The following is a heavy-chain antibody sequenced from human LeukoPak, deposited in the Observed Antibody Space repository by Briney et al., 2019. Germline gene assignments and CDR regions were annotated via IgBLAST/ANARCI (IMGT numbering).Heavy chain of an antibody. CDR1: GYTFTGYY. CDR2: INPNSGGT. D-gene: IGHD1-26*01. J-gene: IGHJ4*02. V-gene: IGHV1-2*02. CDR3: ARWGVGATTSSYFDY. Sequence: ASVKVSCKASGYTFTGYYMHWVRQAPGQGLEWMGWINPNSGGTNYAQKFQGRVTMTRDTSISTAYMELSRLRSDDTAVYYCARWGVGATTSSYFDYWGQGTLVTVSS.